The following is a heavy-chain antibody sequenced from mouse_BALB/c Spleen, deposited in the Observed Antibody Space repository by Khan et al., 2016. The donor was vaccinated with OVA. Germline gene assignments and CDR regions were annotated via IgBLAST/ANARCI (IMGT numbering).Heavy chain of an antibody. D-gene: IGHD4-1*01. J-gene: IGHJ3*01. CDR3: AREASSWDFSFPY. CDR1: GYTFTNYV. Sequence: VQLQQSGPELVEPGASVKMSCKASGYTFTNYVIHWVKQKPGQGLEWIGYINPDNAGTRYNEKFKGKATLTSDISSTSAYMELLSLPSEDSAVYYCAREASSWDFSFPYWGQGTLVTVSA. CDR2: INPDNAGT. V-gene: IGHV1S136*01.